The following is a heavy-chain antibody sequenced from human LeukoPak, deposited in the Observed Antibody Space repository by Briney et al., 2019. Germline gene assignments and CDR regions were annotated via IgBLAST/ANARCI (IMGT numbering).Heavy chain of an antibody. D-gene: IGHD1-1*01. J-gene: IGHJ3*02. CDR1: GFAFSAYG. CDR3: ARGGPNWPSEPFDI. CDR2: TWHDGTNK. V-gene: IGHV3-33*01. Sequence: GRFLRLSCAASGFAFSAYGMDWVRQAPGKGLEWVAVTWHDGTNKYYADSVKGRFTISRDNSKNTLYLQMDSLRAEDTAVYYCARGGPNWPSEPFDIWGQGTMVTVSS.